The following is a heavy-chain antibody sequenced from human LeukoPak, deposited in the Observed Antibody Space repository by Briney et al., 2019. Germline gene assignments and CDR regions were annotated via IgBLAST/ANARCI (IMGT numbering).Heavy chain of an antibody. J-gene: IGHJ4*02. V-gene: IGHV1-69*05. D-gene: IGHD3-22*01. CDR3: ARDLRMRGTHYYDSSGLYYFDY. CDR2: IIPIFGTA. Sequence: ASVKVSCKASGGTFSSYAISWVRQAPGQGLEWMGRIIPIFGTANYAQKFQGRVTITTDESTSTAYMELSSLRSEDTAVYYCARDLRMRGTHYYDSSGLYYFDYWGQGTLVTVSS. CDR1: GGTFSSYA.